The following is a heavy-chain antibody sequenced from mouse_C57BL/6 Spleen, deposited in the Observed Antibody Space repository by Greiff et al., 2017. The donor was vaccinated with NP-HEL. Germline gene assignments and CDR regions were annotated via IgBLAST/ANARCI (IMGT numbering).Heavy chain of an antibody. CDR3: ARDWDRWYFDV. Sequence: EVMLVESGGGLVKPGGSLKLSCAASGFTFSSYAMSWVRQTPEKRLEWVATISDGGSYTSYPDNVKGRFTISRDNAKNNLYLQMSHLKSEDTAMYYCARDWDRWYFDVWGTGTTVTVSS. J-gene: IGHJ1*03. D-gene: IGHD4-1*01. CDR1: GFTFSSYA. V-gene: IGHV5-4*01. CDR2: ISDGGSYT.